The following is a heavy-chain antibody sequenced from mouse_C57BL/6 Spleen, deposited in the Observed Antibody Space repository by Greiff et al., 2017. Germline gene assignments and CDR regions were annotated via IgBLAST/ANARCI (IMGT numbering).Heavy chain of an antibody. CDR1: GYSFTDYN. D-gene: IGHD1-1*01. CDR3: ARAEILQNYYGSSYPDV. Sequence: EVKLMESGPELVKPGASVKISCKASGYSFTDYNMNWVKQSNGKSLEWIGVINPNYGTTSYNQKFKGKATLTVDQSSSTAYMQLNSLTSEDSAVYYCARAEILQNYYGSSYPDVWGTGTTVTVSS. V-gene: IGHV1-39*01. CDR2: INPNYGTT. J-gene: IGHJ1*03.